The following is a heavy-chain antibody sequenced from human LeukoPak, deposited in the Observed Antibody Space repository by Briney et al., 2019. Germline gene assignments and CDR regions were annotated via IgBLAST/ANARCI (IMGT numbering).Heavy chain of an antibody. V-gene: IGHV6-1*01. J-gene: IGHJ3*02. CDR2: TYYRSKWIN. CDR1: GDSVSVKSDD. D-gene: IGHD3-9*01. CDR3: ARDADWAYDAFDI. Sequence: SQTLTLTCAISGDSVSVKSDDWNWIRQSQSIGLVWLGRTYYRSKWINDYATSVKSRIIISPHTSKNQFSLHLNSVTPEDTAVYYCARDADWAYDAFDIWGQGTMVTVSS.